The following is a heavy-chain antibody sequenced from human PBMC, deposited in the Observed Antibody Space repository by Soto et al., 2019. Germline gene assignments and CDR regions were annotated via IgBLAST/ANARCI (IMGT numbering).Heavy chain of an antibody. CDR3: VRASTLDY. CDR2: IYYSGNA. J-gene: IGHJ4*02. V-gene: IGHV4-39*01. Sequence: QLQLQESGPGLVKPPETLSLTCSVSGATINRGSYYWGWVRQPPGKGLEWIGSIYYSGNAYYSPSLKKRVTISVDTSKNQFSLKVNSVTSADTAVYYCVRASTLDYWGQGILVTVSS. CDR1: GATINRGSYY.